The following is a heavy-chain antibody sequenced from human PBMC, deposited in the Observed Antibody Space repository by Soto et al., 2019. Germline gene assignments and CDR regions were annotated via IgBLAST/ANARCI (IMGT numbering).Heavy chain of an antibody. CDR1: GGPMNNYY. D-gene: IGHD3-10*01. CDR3: ARQGFGELHGLVDV. CDR2: MGYNGFT. Sequence: QVQLQESGPGLVKPSETLSLTCTISGGPMNNYYCSWFRQPRGQGLEWIGYMGYNGFTRYNPSLRSRVAISLDTAKNQFSPNLSSVTAADTALSYCARQGFGELHGLVDVWGQGITVTVSS. V-gene: IGHV4-59*08. J-gene: IGHJ6*02.